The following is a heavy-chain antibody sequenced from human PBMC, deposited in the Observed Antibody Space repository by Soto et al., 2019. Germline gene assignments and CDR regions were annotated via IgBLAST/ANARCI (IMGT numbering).Heavy chain of an antibody. Sequence: PSETLSLTCTLSGGSISDYYWSWIRQPPGKGPEWIGYILYNGDTKYNPSLKSRVTISVDTSKNQFSLKLRSATAADTAIYYCARDIGYYYANSGSVAFDIWGQGTMVS. CDR2: ILYNGDT. CDR1: GGSISDYY. J-gene: IGHJ3*02. D-gene: IGHD3-22*01. V-gene: IGHV4-59*01. CDR3: ARDIGYYYANSGSVAFDI.